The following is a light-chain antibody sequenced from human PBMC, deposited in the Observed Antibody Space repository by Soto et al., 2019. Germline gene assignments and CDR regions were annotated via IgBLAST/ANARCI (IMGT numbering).Light chain of an antibody. J-gene: IGKJ1*01. CDR1: QSISSW. CDR3: QQSYSTPRT. CDR2: KAS. Sequence: DIQMTQSPSSLSASVGDRVTITCRASQSISSWLAWYQQKPGKAPKLLIYKASTLKSGVPSRFSGSGSGTDFTLTISSLQPEDFATYYCQQSYSTPRTFGQGTKVDIK. V-gene: IGKV1-39*01.